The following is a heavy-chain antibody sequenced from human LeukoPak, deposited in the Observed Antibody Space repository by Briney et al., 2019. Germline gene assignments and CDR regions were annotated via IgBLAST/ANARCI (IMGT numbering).Heavy chain of an antibody. CDR1: SGFISTNY. CDR3: ARTFGNGAFDI. CDR2: IYYSGRT. J-gene: IGHJ3*02. Sequence: SETLSLTCTVSSGFISTNYWSWLRQPPGKGLEWIGYIYYSGRTNYNPSLKSRVTISVDTSKNQFSLKLSSVTAADTAVYYCARTFGNGAFDIWGQGTMVTVSS. V-gene: IGHV4-59*01. D-gene: IGHD4-23*01.